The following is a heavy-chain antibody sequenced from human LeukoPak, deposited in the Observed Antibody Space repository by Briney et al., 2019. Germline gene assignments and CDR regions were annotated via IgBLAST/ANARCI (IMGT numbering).Heavy chain of an antibody. V-gene: IGHV3-30*02. J-gene: IGHJ5*01. D-gene: IGHD3-16*01. Sequence: GGSLRLSCAASGFTYSDYGMHWVRQAPGRGLEWVAFILNDGTWEYYPDSVKGRLTISRDNSRNTLYLQMNSVRLKGTAIYYCVKGGSISHNWFDSWGQGTLVTVSS. CDR3: VKGGSISHNWFDS. CDR2: ILNDGTWE. CDR1: GFTYSDYG.